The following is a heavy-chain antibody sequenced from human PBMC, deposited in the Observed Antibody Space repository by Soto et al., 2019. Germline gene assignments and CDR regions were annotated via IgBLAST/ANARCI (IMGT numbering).Heavy chain of an antibody. CDR3: AHRRPVDILTGYYSAFDI. V-gene: IGHV2-5*02. CDR1: GFSLSTSGVG. Sequence: SGPTLVNPTQTLTLTCTFSGFSLSTSGVGVGWIRQPPGKALEWLALIYWDDDKRYSPSLKSRLTITKDTSKNQVVLTMTNMDPVDTATYYCAHRRPVDILTGYYSAFDIWGKGTMVTV. CDR2: IYWDDDK. J-gene: IGHJ3*02. D-gene: IGHD3-9*01.